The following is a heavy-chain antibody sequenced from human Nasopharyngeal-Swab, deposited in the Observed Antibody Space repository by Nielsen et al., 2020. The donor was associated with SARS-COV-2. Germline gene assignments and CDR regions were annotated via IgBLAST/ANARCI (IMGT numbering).Heavy chain of an antibody. CDR3: ARSVGSFYGQGAFDI. J-gene: IGHJ3*02. CDR1: GITFGDYA. Sequence: SCTTSGITFGDYAMSWFRQAPGKGLEWVGFIRSKTYGGAPEYAASVKGRFTISRDGAESIAYLQMNSLETEDTGVYYCARSVGSFYGQGAFDIWGQGTMVTVSS. CDR2: IRSKTYGGAP. V-gene: IGHV3-49*01. D-gene: IGHD1-26*01.